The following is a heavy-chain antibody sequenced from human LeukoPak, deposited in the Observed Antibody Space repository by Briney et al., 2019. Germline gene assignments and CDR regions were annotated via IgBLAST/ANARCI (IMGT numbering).Heavy chain of an antibody. Sequence: GSVKVSCKASGYTFTGYYMHWVRQAPGQGLEWVGWINPNSGGTNYAQKFQGRVTMTRDTSISTAYMELSRLRSDDTAVYYCARVNPGAIAAHTAYYYYMDVWGKGTTVTVSS. D-gene: IGHD6-6*01. CDR3: ARVNPGAIAAHTAYYYYMDV. CDR1: GYTFTGYY. J-gene: IGHJ6*03. CDR2: INPNSGGT. V-gene: IGHV1-2*02.